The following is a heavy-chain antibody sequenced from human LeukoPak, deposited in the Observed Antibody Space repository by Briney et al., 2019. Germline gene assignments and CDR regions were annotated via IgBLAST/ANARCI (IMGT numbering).Heavy chain of an antibody. CDR1: DDSITIYY. J-gene: IGHJ4*02. CDR2: IYYSGST. D-gene: IGHD3-16*01. V-gene: IGHV4-59*01. CDR3: ARVITVRGVIFDY. Sequence: PSETLSLTCTVSDDSITIYYWSWIRQPPGKGLEWIGYIYYSGSTNYNPSLKSRVTISVDTSKNQFSLTLNSVTAADTAVYYCARVITVRGVIFDYWGQGTLVTVSS.